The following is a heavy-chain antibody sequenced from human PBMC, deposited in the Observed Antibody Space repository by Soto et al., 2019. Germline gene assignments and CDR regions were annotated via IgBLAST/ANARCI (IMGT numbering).Heavy chain of an antibody. D-gene: IGHD5-12*01. Sequence: QVQLQESGPGLVKPSETLSLTCTVSGGSISSYYWSWIRQPPGKGLEWIGYIYYSGSTNYNPSLKSRVTISVDTSKNQFSLKLSSVTAADTAVYYCARENRDGYNPGNIDYWGQGTLVTVSS. V-gene: IGHV4-59*01. CDR3: ARENRDGYNPGNIDY. CDR2: IYYSGST. J-gene: IGHJ4*02. CDR1: GGSISSYY.